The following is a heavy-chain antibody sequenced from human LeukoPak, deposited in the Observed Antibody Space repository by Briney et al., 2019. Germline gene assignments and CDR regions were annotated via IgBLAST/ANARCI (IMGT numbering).Heavy chain of an antibody. D-gene: IGHD6-6*01. CDR1: GFTVSSNY. Sequence: GGSLRLSCAASGFTVSSNYMGWVRQAPGKGLEWVSVLYSGGNTYYADSVKGRFTISRDNSKNTLYLQMNSLRAEDTAVYYCARGRIAARTPYFDYWGQGTLVTVSS. J-gene: IGHJ4*02. CDR3: ARGRIAARTPYFDY. V-gene: IGHV3-66*01. CDR2: LYSGGNT.